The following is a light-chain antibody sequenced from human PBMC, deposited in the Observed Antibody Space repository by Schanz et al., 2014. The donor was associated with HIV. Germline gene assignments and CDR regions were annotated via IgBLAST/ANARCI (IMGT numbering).Light chain of an antibody. V-gene: IGLV1-51*01. CDR2: DNY. Sequence: QSVLTQPPSASGTPGQRVTISCSGSNSNIGGNYVYWYQQLPGTAPKLLIYDNYQRPSGVPDRFSGSKSGTSATLGITGLQTGDEADYYCGTWDSSLSGVVFGGGTKLTVL. J-gene: IGLJ2*01. CDR3: GTWDSSLSGVV. CDR1: NSNIGGNY.